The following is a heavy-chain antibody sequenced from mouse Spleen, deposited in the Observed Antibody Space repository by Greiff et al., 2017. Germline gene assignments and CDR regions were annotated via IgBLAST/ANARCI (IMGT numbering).Heavy chain of an antibody. D-gene: IGHD2-14*01. J-gene: IGHJ2*01. CDR2: INPSSGYT. V-gene: IGHV1-4*01. CDR3: TRAEYDGTFDY. CDR1: GYSFTSYS. Sequence: QVQLQQSGAELARPGASVTMSCKASGYSFTSYSLHWVKQRPGRGLVWIGYINPSSGYTKYNQKFKDKATLTADKSSSTDYMQLSSLTSEDSAVYNYTRAEYDGTFDYWGQGTTLTVSS.